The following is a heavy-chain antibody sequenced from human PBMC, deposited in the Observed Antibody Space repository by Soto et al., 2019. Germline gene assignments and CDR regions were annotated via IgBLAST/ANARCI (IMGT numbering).Heavy chain of an antibody. J-gene: IGHJ4*02. Sequence: PSETLSLTCAVYDGSFSGYYWSWIRQPPGKGLEWIGEIFHGGSTDYSPSLKSRVTISVDTSKNQFSLELSSVTAADTAVYYCARHPYERNTFYSFFDYWGQGTLVTASS. CDR2: IFHGGST. D-gene: IGHD5-12*01. CDR1: DGSFSGYY. V-gene: IGHV4-34*12. CDR3: ARHPYERNTFYSFFDY.